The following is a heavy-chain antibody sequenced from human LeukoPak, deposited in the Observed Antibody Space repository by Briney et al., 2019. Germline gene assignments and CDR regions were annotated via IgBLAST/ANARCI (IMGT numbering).Heavy chain of an antibody. CDR1: GYTFTSYA. D-gene: IGHD6-19*01. Sequence: ASVKVSCKASGYTFTSYAMHWVRQAPGQRLEWMGWINAGNGNTKYSQKFQGRVTITRDTSASTAYMELSSLRSEDTAVYYCARDSISGAVAGYYFDYWGQGTLVTVSS. V-gene: IGHV1-3*01. CDR3: ARDSISGAVAGYYFDY. CDR2: INAGNGNT. J-gene: IGHJ4*02.